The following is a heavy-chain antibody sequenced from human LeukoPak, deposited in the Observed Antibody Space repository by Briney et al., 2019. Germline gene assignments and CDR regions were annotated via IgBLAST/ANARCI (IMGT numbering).Heavy chain of an antibody. CDR1: GFTFSSYA. CDR3: ARDHCSSTSCLIPSYYGMDV. J-gene: IGHJ6*02. V-gene: IGHV3-30*04. D-gene: IGHD2-2*01. CDR2: ISYDGSNK. Sequence: GGSLRLSCAASGFTFSSYAMHWVRQAPGKGLEWVAVISYDGSNKYYADSVKGRFTISRDNSKNTLYLQMNSLRAEDTAVYYCARDHCSSTSCLIPSYYGMDVWGQGTTVTVSS.